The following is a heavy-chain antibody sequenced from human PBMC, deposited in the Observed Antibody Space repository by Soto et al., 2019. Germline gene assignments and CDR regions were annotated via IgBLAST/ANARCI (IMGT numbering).Heavy chain of an antibody. J-gene: IGHJ6*02. CDR2: ISYDGGHK. CDR1: EFTFSSYA. CDR3: ARGKTDYSNPRGPFFFYGMDV. V-gene: IGHV3-30-3*01. D-gene: IGHD4-4*01. Sequence: QVQLVESGGGVVHPERSLRLSCSASEFTFSSYAMHWVRQAPGKGLEWVAGISYDGGHKFYGDSVRGRFTISRDSSKTTVFRQRNSRRPEDTAASYCARGKTDYSNPRGPFFFYGMDVWGQGTTVTVSS.